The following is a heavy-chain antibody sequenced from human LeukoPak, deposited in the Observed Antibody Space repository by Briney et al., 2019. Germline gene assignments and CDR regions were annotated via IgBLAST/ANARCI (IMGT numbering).Heavy chain of an antibody. CDR1: GFTFSDYY. J-gene: IGHJ6*03. CDR3: ASGIAAAELYYYMDV. D-gene: IGHD6-13*01. V-gene: IGHV3-20*04. Sequence: GGSLRLSCAASGFTFSDYYMSWIRQAPGKGLEWVSGINWNGGSTAYADSVKGRFTISRDNAKNSLYLQMNSLRVEDTAVYYCASGIAAAELYYYMDVWGKGTTVTVSS. CDR2: INWNGGST.